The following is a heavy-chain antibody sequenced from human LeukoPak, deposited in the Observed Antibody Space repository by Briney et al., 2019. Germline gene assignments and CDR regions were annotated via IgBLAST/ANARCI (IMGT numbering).Heavy chain of an antibody. V-gene: IGHV4-39*01. CDR3: ARLYYDSSGYYQICYFDY. J-gene: IGHJ4*02. CDR2: IYYSGST. Sequence: SLTXTVSGGSISSSSYYWGWIRQPPGKGLEWIGSIYYSGSTYYNPSLKSRFTISVDTSKNQFSLNLSSVTAADTAVYYCARLYYDSSGYYQICYFDYWGQGTLVTVSS. D-gene: IGHD3-22*01. CDR1: GGSISSSSYY.